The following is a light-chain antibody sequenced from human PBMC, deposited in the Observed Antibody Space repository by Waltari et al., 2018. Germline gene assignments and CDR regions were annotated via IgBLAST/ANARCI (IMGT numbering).Light chain of an antibody. CDR2: WAS. Sequence: DIVMTQSPDSLAVSLGERATINCRSSQSILSGSDNKNYFWYQQKPGQPPKLLISWASTRESGVPDRFSGGGSGTDFSLTISSLQAEDVAVYYCQQCYSSPLTFGGGTKVEIK. CDR1: QSILSGSDNKNY. CDR3: QQCYSSPLT. V-gene: IGKV4-1*01. J-gene: IGKJ4*01.